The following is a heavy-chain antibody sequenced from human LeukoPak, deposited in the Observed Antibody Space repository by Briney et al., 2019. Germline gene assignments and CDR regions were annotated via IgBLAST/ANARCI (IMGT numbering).Heavy chain of an antibody. D-gene: IGHD1-26*01. J-gene: IGHJ3*02. V-gene: IGHV3-74*01. Sequence: PGGSLRLPCAASGFTFSSYWMHWVRQAPGKGLVRVSRINSDGNRIIYAVSVEGRFTISRDNARKTLYLQMNSLRVEDTAVYYCERGGSPPEALGDVFDIWGQGTMVTVSS. CDR3: ERGGSPPEALGDVFDI. CDR2: INSDGNRI. CDR1: GFTFSSYW.